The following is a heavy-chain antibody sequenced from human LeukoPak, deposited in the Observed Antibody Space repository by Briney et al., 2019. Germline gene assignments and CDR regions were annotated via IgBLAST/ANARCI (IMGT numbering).Heavy chain of an antibody. CDR1: GYTLTELS. CDR3: ATLVSVSMGIMAESINWFDP. CDR2: FDPEDGET. V-gene: IGHV1-24*01. J-gene: IGHJ5*02. Sequence: WASVKVSCKVSGYTLTELSMHWVRQAPGKGLEWMGGFDPEDGETIYAQKFQGRVTMTEDTSTDTAYMELSSLRSEDTVVYYCATLVSVSMGIMAESINWFDPWGQGTLVTVSS. D-gene: IGHD3-16*01.